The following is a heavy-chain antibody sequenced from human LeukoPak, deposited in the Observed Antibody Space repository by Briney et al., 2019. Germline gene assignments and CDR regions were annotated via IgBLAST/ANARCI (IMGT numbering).Heavy chain of an antibody. CDR3: ARGATVVQGNWFDP. CDR1: GGSISRYY. CDR2: IYHSGST. D-gene: IGHD4-23*01. Sequence: SETLSLTCTVSGGSISRYYWSWIRQPPGKGLEWIGYIYHSGSTYYNPSLKSRVTISVDRSKNQFSLKLSSVTAADTAVYYCARGATVVQGNWFDPWGQGTLVTVSS. J-gene: IGHJ5*02. V-gene: IGHV4-59*12.